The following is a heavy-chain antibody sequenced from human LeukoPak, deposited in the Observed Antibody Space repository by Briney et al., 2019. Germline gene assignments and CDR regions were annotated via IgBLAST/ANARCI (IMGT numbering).Heavy chain of an antibody. CDR3: AGSLGYCTSNVCYLKY. Sequence: ASVKVSCKASGYTSGYTFSSNTISWVRQVAGQGLGWMGWISAQHGQTEYAPNSQDRVTMTTDTYTNTAYMELRSLRSDDTAVYYCAGSLGYCTSNVCYLKYWGQGTLVTVSS. D-gene: IGHD2-8*01. J-gene: IGHJ4*02. CDR1: GYTSGYTFSSNT. V-gene: IGHV1-18*01. CDR2: ISAQHGQT.